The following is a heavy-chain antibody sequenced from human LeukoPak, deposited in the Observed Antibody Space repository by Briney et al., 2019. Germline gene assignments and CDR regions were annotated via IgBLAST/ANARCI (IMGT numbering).Heavy chain of an antibody. J-gene: IGHJ3*02. V-gene: IGHV1-69*13. Sequence: SVKVSCKASGGAFSSYAISWVRQAPGQGLEWMGGIIPIFGTANYAQKFQGRVTITADESTSTAYMELSSLRSEDTAVYYCARGSGSYYHDAFDIWGQGTMVTVSS. D-gene: IGHD3-10*01. CDR3: ARGSGSYYHDAFDI. CDR2: IIPIFGTA. CDR1: GGAFSSYA.